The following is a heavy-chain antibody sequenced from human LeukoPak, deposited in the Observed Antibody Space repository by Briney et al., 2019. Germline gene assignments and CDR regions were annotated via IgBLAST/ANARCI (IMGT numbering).Heavy chain of an antibody. V-gene: IGHV3-43D*04. D-gene: IGHD1-14*01. CDR3: AKGRSQAEYYYYYYYMDV. CDR1: GFTFDDYA. Sequence: GGSLRLSCAASGFTFDDYAMHWVRQAPGKGLEWVSLISWDGGSTYYEDSVKGRFTISRDNSKNSLYLQVNSLRAEDTALYYCAKGRSQAEYYYYYYYMDVWGKGTTVTVPS. CDR2: ISWDGGST. J-gene: IGHJ6*03.